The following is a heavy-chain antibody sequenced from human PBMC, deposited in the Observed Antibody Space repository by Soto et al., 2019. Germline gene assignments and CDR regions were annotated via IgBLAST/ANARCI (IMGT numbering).Heavy chain of an antibody. CDR3: ARVSTTYPPDYTGSKLLEA. J-gene: IGHJ5*02. Sequence: EVQLVESGGGLVKPGGSLRLSCVGSGFTFRSYSMAWVRQAPGKGLQWVSSITSGGTYKQYADSLKGRFTISRDNATSPLYLGVDSLSPGDTAVYFCARVSTTYPPDYTGSKLLEAWGQGTLVTVST. D-gene: IGHD3-3*01. CDR2: ITSGGTYK. CDR1: GFTFRSYS. V-gene: IGHV3-21*02.